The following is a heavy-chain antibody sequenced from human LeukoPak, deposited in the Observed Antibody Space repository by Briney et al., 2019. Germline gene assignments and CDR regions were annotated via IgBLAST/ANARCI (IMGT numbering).Heavy chain of an antibody. Sequence: PSETLSLTCTVSGGSISSYYWSWIRQPPGKGLEWIGDIYYSGSTNYNPSLKSRVTISVDTSKNQFSLKLSSVTAADTAVYYCARVIVVVPAAIALGANWFDPWGQGTLVTVSS. J-gene: IGHJ5*02. D-gene: IGHD2-2*01. CDR3: ARVIVVVPAAIALGANWFDP. CDR1: GGSISSYY. CDR2: IYYSGST. V-gene: IGHV4-59*08.